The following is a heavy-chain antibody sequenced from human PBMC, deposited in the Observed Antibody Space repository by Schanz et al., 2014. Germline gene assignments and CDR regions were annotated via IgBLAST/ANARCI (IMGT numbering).Heavy chain of an antibody. CDR2: LWHDGSKK. D-gene: IGHD5-12*01. CDR3: AGYFHGYGPHLDF. CDR1: GFTFSSYD. J-gene: IGHJ4*02. Sequence: QVQLVESGGGVVQPGRSLRLSCVASGFTFSSYDVFWVRQAPGKGLEWVAILWHDGSKKYYADSVKGRFTVSRDNSKNTLYLQLNSLRAEDTAVYYWAGYFHGYGPHLDFWGQGSLXTVSS. V-gene: IGHV3-33*01.